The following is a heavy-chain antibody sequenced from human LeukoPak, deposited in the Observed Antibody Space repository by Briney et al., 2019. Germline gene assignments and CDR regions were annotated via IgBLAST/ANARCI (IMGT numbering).Heavy chain of an antibody. CDR2: ISWNSGSI. Sequence: GGSLRLSCAATGFTFDNYAMHWVRQAPGKGLEWVSGISWNSGSIGYADSVKGRFTISRDNAKNSLYLQMNSLRAEDTALYYCAKDTYYYGSGSFYCWGQGTLVTVSS. D-gene: IGHD3-10*01. CDR1: GFTFDNYA. V-gene: IGHV3-9*01. CDR3: AKDTYYYGSGSFYC. J-gene: IGHJ4*02.